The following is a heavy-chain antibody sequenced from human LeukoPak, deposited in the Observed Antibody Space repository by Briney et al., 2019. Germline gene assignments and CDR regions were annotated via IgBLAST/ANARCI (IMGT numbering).Heavy chain of an antibody. D-gene: IGHD3-22*01. CDR1: GYTLTELS. CDR2: FDPEDGET. J-gene: IGHJ4*02. CDR3: ATGYYYDSTMDY. V-gene: IGHV1-24*01. Sequence: ASVKVSCKVSGYTLTELSMHWVRQAPGKGLEWMGGFDPEDGETIYAQKFQGSVTMTEDTSTDTAYMELSSLRSEDTAVYYCATGYYYDSTMDYWGQGTLVTVSS.